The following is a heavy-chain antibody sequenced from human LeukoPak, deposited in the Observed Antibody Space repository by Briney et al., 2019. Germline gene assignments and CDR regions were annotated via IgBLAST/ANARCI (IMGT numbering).Heavy chain of an antibody. V-gene: IGHV1-69*13. CDR2: IIPIFGTA. CDR3: ARVLTGYYYYYYGMDV. D-gene: IGHD3-9*01. Sequence: ASVKVSCKASGGTFSSYAISWVRQAPGQGLEWMGGIIPIFGTANYAQKFQGRVTITADESTSTAYMELSSLRSEDTAVYYCARVLTGYYYYYYGMDVWGQGTTVTVSS. CDR1: GGTFSSYA. J-gene: IGHJ6*02.